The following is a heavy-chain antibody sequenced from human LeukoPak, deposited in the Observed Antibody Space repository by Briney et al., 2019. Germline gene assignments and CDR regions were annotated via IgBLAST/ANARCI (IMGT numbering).Heavy chain of an antibody. CDR3: ARWGDYGSGSYYRGMDAFDI. CDR1: GYTFTSYD. Sequence: GASVKVSCKASGYTFTSYDINWVRQATGQGLEWMGWMNPNSGNTGYAQKFQGRVTITRNTSISTAYMELSSLRSEDTAVYYCARWGDYGSGSYYRGMDAFDIWGQGTMVTVSS. J-gene: IGHJ3*02. D-gene: IGHD3-10*01. CDR2: MNPNSGNT. V-gene: IGHV1-8*03.